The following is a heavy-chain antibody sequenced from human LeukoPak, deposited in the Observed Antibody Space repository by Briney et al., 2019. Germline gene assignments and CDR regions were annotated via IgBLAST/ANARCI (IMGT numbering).Heavy chain of an antibody. J-gene: IGHJ6*02. CDR1: GFTFSSYA. CDR3: AREFRITMIVVVSGMDV. V-gene: IGHV3-30-3*01. Sequence: GGSLRLSCAAFGFTFSSYAMHWVRQAPGKGLEWVAVISYDGSNKYYADSVKGRFTISRDNSKNTLYLQMNSLRAEDTAVYYCAREFRITMIVVVSGMDVWGQGTTVTVSS. CDR2: ISYDGSNK. D-gene: IGHD3-22*01.